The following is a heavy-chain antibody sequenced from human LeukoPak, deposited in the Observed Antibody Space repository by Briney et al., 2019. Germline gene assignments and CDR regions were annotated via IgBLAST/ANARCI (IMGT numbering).Heavy chain of an antibody. CDR2: ISSSAGNT. D-gene: IGHD6-6*01. V-gene: IGHV3-23*01. J-gene: IGHJ4*02. CDR3: AKRGHSSSSGAPDFDY. CDR1: GFTFGSYA. Sequence: GGSLRLSCSASGFTFGSYAMSWVRQAPGKGLEWVSTISSSAGNTYYADSVKGRFTISRNNSKNTLYVQMNSLRAEDTAVYYCAKRGHSSSSGAPDFDYWGQGTLVTVSS.